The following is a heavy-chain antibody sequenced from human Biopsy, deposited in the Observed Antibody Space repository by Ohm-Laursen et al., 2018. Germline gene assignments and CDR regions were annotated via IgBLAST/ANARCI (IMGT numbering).Heavy chain of an antibody. D-gene: IGHD3/OR15-3a*01. Sequence: SLRLSCAASGFTFDDYAMHWVRQAPGKGLEWVSGISWNSGSIGYADSVKGRFTISRDSAKNSLYLQMNSVRAEDTAVYYCARDYDFWSGYYDYQQSGMDVWGQGTTVTVSS. J-gene: IGHJ6*02. CDR2: ISWNSGSI. CDR1: GFTFDDYA. CDR3: ARDYDFWSGYYDYQQSGMDV. V-gene: IGHV3-9*01.